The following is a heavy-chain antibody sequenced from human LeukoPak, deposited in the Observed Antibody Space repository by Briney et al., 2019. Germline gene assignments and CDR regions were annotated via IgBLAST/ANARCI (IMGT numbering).Heavy chain of an antibody. CDR2: IRYDGSNK. CDR1: GFTFSSYG. V-gene: IGHV3-30*02. CDR3: AKDAAAGTSFFDY. D-gene: IGHD6-13*01. Sequence: GRSLRLSCAASGFTFSSYGMHWVRQAPGKGLEWVAFIRYDGSNKYYADSVKGRFTISRDNSKNTLYLQMNSLRAEDTAVYYCAKDAAAGTSFFDYWGQGTLVTVSS. J-gene: IGHJ4*02.